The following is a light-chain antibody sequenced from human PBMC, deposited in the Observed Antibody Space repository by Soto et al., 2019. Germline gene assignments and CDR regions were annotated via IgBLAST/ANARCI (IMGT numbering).Light chain of an antibody. CDR1: SSNIGAGYD. CDR2: GNS. J-gene: IGLJ2*01. Sequence: QSVLTQPPSVSGAPGQRVTISCTGSSSNIGAGYDVHWYQQLPGTAPKLLIYGNSNRPSGVPDRCSGSKSGTSASQAITGLQAEDEADYYCQSYDSSLSVVFGGGTKLTVL. CDR3: QSYDSSLSVV. V-gene: IGLV1-40*01.